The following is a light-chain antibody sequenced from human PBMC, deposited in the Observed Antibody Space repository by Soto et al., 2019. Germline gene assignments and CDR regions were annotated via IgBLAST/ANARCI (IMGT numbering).Light chain of an antibody. CDR3: CSYTDIALDVV. Sequence: QSALTQPASVSGSPGQSITISCTGTSSDIGDYDYVSWYQHLPGKAPKLLIFDVTHRPSGGSDRFSGSKSGNTASLTISGVRPEDEADYYCCSYTDIALDVVFGGGTKVTVL. CDR1: SSDIGDYDY. CDR2: DVT. V-gene: IGLV2-14*01. J-gene: IGLJ2*01.